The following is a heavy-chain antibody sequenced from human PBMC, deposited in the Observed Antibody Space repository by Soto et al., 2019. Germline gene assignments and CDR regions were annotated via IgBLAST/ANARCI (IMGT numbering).Heavy chain of an antibody. V-gene: IGHV1-18*01. D-gene: IGHD4-4*01. CDR2: ISAYNGNT. CDR1: GYTFTSDG. J-gene: IGHJ6*01. CDR3: ARDDGGNSGQGHYYYYYCMDV. Sequence: ASVKVSCKASGYTFTSDGISWVRLAPGQGLEWMGWISAYNGNTNYEQKLQGRVTMTTDTSTSTAYMELRSLRSDDTAVYFCARDDGGNSGQGHYYYYYCMDVW.